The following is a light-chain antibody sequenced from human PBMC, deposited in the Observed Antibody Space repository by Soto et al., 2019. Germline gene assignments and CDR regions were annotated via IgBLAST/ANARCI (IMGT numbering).Light chain of an antibody. CDR1: SSDVGAYIY. V-gene: IGLV2-14*01. J-gene: IGLJ3*02. Sequence: QPVLTQPASVSGSPGQSITISCTGTSSDVGAYIYVSWYQQLPGKAPKLIIYEVNNRPSGVSDRFSGSKSANTASLTISGLQAEDEADYYCASFTTTRTWVFGGGTKLTVL. CDR3: ASFTTTRTWV. CDR2: EVN.